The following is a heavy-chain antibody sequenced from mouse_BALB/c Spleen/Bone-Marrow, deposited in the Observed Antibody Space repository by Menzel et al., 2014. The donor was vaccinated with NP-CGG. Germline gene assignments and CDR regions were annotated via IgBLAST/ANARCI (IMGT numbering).Heavy chain of an antibody. Sequence: LQQSGSELVRPGASVKLSCKASGYTFINYWIHWVKQRPGQGFEWIGNFYPGSGTTNYDEKFKTKATLTVDTFSSTAYMQLSSLTSENSAVYYCTKGNYFFDYWGQGTTLTVSS. D-gene: IGHD2-1*01. CDR3: TKGNYFFDY. CDR2: FYPGSGTT. V-gene: IGHV1S22*01. J-gene: IGHJ2*01. CDR1: GYTFINYW.